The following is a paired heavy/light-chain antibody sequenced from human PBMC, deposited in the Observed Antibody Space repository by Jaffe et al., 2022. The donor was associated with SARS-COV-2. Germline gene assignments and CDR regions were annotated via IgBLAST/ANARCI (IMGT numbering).Heavy chain of an antibody. D-gene: IGHD5-12*01. CDR2: INGTGSET. CDR3: AKDYRASDPQFDY. CDR1: GFIFSNYA. Sequence: EVKLLESGGALVRPGGSLRLSCAASGFIFSNYAMSWVRQAPGKGLEWVSAINGTGSETFYAHSVKGRFSVSRDNSRNTLYLQMNYLRAEDTAVYYCAKDYRASDPQFDYWGHGTLVTVSS. J-gene: IGHJ4*01. V-gene: IGHV3-23*01.
Light chain of an antibody. V-gene: IGKV2-24*01. CDR2: QIS. Sequence: EIVMTQTPLSSPVTLGQPATISCRSSQSLVHRDGHTYLNWLQQRPGQPPRLLIYQISNRFSGVPDRFSGSGAGTDFTLKISRVEAEDVGVYYCMQATELPRTFGQGTKVEIK. CDR3: MQATELPRT. CDR1: QSLVHRDGHTY. J-gene: IGKJ1*01.